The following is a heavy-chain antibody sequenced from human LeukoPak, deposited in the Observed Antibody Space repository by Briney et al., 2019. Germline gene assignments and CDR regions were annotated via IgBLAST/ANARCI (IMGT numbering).Heavy chain of an antibody. J-gene: IGHJ4*02. CDR3: ARDPHSLDY. V-gene: IGHV3-23*01. CDR1: GFTFTDSA. CDR2: ISTSGGDT. Sequence: PGGSLRLSCAASGFTFTDSAMTWVRQAPGKGLEWVSAISTSGGDTIYTDSVKDRFTISRDNSKNTLYLQMNSLRAEDTAVYYCARDPHSLDYWGQGTRVTVSS.